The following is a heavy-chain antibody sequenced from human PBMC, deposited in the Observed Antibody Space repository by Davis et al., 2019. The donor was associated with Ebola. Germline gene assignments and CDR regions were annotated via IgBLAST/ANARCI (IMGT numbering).Heavy chain of an antibody. V-gene: IGHV3-30*18. CDR1: GFTFSSYG. Sequence: GESLKISCAASGFTFSSYGMHWVRQAPGKGLDWVAVISYDGSNKYYADSVKGRFTISRDNSKNTLYLQMNSLRAEDTAVYYCAKGQIDYWGQGTLVTVSS. CDR3: AKGQIDY. CDR2: ISYDGSNK. J-gene: IGHJ4*02.